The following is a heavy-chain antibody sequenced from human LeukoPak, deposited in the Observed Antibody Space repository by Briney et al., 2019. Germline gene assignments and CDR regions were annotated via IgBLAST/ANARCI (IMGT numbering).Heavy chain of an antibody. CDR1: GGSFSGYY. CDR2: INHSGST. J-gene: IGHJ5*02. D-gene: IGHD3-10*01. CDR3: ARGHYYGSGSYYLTWFDP. Sequence: PSETLFLTCAVYGGSFSGYYWSWIRQPPGKGLEWIGEINHSGSTNYNPSLKSRVTISVDTSKNQFSLKLSSVTAADTAVYYCARGHYYGSGSYYLTWFDPWGQGTLVTVSS. V-gene: IGHV4-34*01.